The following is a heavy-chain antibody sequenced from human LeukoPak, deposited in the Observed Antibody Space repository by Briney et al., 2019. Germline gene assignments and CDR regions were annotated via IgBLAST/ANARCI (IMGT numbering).Heavy chain of an antibody. V-gene: IGHV4-59*08. Sequence: PSETLSLTCTVSGGSISSYYWSWIRQPPGKGLEWIGYIYYSGSTNYNPSLKSRVTISVDTSKNQFSLKLSSVTAADTAVYYCARHGRYYGSGSYYNEVRFDYWGQGTLVTVS. CDR1: GGSISSYY. CDR3: ARHGRYYGSGSYYNEVRFDY. J-gene: IGHJ4*02. D-gene: IGHD3-10*01. CDR2: IYYSGST.